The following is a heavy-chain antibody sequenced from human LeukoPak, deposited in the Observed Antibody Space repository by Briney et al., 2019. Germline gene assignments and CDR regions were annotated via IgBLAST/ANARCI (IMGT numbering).Heavy chain of an antibody. CDR3: AGDYRRSKYYFDY. D-gene: IGHD4-11*01. Sequence: PSETLSLTCTVSGGSISSYYWSWIRQPPGKGLEWIGYIYYSGSTNYNPSLKRRVTISVDTSKNQFSLKLSSVTAADTAVYYCAGDYRRSKYYFDYWGQGTLVTVSS. J-gene: IGHJ4*02. CDR1: GGSISSYY. CDR2: IYYSGST. V-gene: IGHV4-59*01.